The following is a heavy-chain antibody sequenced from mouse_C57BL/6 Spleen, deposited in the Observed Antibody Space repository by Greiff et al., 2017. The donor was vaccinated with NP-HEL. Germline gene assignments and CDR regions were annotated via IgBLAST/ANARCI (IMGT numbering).Heavy chain of an antibody. CDR2: IYPGSGST. D-gene: IGHD2-5*01. V-gene: IGHV1-55*01. CDR3: ASGDYSNYPFAY. CDR1: GYTFTSYW. Sequence: QVQLQQPGAELVKPGASVKMSCKASGYTFTSYWITWVKQRPGQGLEWIGDIYPGSGSTNYNEKFKSKATLTVDTSSSTAYMQLSSLTSEDSAVYYCASGDYSNYPFAYWGQGTLVTVSA. J-gene: IGHJ3*01.